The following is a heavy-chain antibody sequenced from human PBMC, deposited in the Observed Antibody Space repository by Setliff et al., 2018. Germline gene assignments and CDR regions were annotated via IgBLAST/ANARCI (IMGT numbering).Heavy chain of an antibody. CDR2: IYYSGNT. Sequence: ETLSLTCAVSVYSISRDCHWGWIRQPPGKGLEWIGSIYYSGNTYYNASLKGRVTISGDTSKNQFSLKLTAVTAADTAIYYRARHRAEAGAYYFDFWGQGTLVTVSS. V-gene: IGHV4-38-2*01. J-gene: IGHJ4*02. CDR1: VYSISRDCH. CDR3: ARHRAEAGAYYFDF. D-gene: IGHD6-19*01.